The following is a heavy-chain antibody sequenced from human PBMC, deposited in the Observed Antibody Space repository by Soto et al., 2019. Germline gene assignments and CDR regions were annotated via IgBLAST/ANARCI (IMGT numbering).Heavy chain of an antibody. CDR1: GFPVHNYW. CDR2: INGGWDTT. CDR3: ARVPYYYDRNGELYYFDH. J-gene: IGHJ4*02. V-gene: IGHV3-74*03. Sequence: GGSLTLSCAASGFPVHNYWIHWIRQAPGTGLVWVSRINGGWDTTTYADPVRSRFTASRDNADNTVYPQMHSLRADDTGVYYCARVPYYYDRNGELYYFDHWGKGSLVTVSS. D-gene: IGHD3-22*01.